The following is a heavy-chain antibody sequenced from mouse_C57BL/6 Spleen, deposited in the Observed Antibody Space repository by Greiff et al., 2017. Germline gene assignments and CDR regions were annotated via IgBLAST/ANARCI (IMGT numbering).Heavy chain of an antibody. Sequence: EVQVVESGGDLVKPGGSLKLSCAASGFTFSSYGMSWVRQTPDKRLEWVATISSGGSYTYYPDSVKGRFTISRDNAKNTLYLQMSSLKSEDTAMYYCARHGATVVATYWYFDVWGTGTTVTVSS. V-gene: IGHV5-6*01. CDR1: GFTFSSYG. D-gene: IGHD1-1*01. CDR2: ISSGGSYT. J-gene: IGHJ1*03. CDR3: ARHGATVVATYWYFDV.